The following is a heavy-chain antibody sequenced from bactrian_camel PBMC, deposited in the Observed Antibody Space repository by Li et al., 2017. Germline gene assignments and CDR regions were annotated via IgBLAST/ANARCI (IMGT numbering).Heavy chain of an antibody. V-gene: IGHV3S57*01. CDR1: GFTASGVF. Sequence: HVQLVESGGGSVQAGGSLTLSCKAPGFTASGVFMAWFRRPPGKEREGVAGIDSDGTTNKRDSVKGRFTISRDNAKNTLYLQLNSLTREDSARYYCTRETQWVGYHEFAELWGRGTQVTVS. D-gene: IGHD5*01. CDR2: IDSDGTT. J-gene: IGHJ4*01. CDR3: TRETQWVGYHEFAEL.